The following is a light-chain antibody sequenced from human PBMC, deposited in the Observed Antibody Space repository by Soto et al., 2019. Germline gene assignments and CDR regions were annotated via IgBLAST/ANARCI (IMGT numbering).Light chain of an antibody. Sequence: QSVLTQPASVSGSPGQSITNSCNGSSSDVGAYNYVSWYQQYPGKAPKVIIFEVRKRPSGVSSRFSGSKSGNTASLTISGLQAEDEGDYYCCSYADGSIYFFGTGTKVTVL. CDR2: EVR. J-gene: IGLJ1*01. CDR3: CSYADGSIYF. CDR1: SSDVGAYNY. V-gene: IGLV2-14*01.